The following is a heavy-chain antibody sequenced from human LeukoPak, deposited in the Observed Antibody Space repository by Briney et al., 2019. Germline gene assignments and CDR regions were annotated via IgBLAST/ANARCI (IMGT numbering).Heavy chain of an antibody. CDR3: EKDPDWGVRGVSDY. Sequence: PGGSLRLSCAASGFTFSSYAMSWVRQALGKGLEWVSAISGSGGSTYYADSVKGRFTISRDNSKNTLYLQMNSLRAEDTAVYSCEKDPDWGVRGVSDYWGQGTLVTVSS. CDR2: ISGSGGST. V-gene: IGHV3-23*01. D-gene: IGHD3-10*01. CDR1: GFTFSSYA. J-gene: IGHJ4*02.